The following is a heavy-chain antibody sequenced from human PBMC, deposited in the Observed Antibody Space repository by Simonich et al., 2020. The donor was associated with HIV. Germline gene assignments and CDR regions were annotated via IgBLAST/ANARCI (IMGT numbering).Heavy chain of an antibody. J-gene: IGHJ4*02. V-gene: IGHV1-69*13. Sequence: QVQLVQSGAEVKKPGSSVKVSCKASGGTFSSFAISWVRQAPGLGLEWVGGTNPIFGTANYAQMFQGRVTITADESTSTAYMELSSLRSEDTGIYYCARKGGGRGVYYFDYWGQGTLVTVSS. D-gene: IGHD3-10*01. CDR3: ARKGGGRGVYYFDY. CDR2: TNPIFGTA. CDR1: GGTFSSFA.